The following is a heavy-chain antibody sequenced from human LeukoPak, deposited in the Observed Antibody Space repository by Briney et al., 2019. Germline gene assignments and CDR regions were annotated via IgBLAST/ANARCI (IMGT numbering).Heavy chain of an antibody. D-gene: IGHD6-19*01. J-gene: IGHJ6*03. CDR2: IKQDGSEK. V-gene: IGHV3-7*01. Sequence: GGSLRLSCAASGFTFSSYWMSWVRQAPGKGLEWVANIKQDGSEKYYVDSVKGRFTISRDNAKNSLYLQINSLRAEDTAVYYCARVKSSGWYLLGYYYMDVWGKGTTVTVSS. CDR3: ARVKSSGWYLLGYYYMDV. CDR1: GFTFSSYW.